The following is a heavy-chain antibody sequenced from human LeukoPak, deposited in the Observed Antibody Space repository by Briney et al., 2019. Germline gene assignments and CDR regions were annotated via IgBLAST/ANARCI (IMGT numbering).Heavy chain of an antibody. CDR2: ISSSGSTI. V-gene: IGHV3-11*01. Sequence: GGSLRLSCVTSGFSVSNNYMSWVRQAPGKGLEWVSYISSSGSTIYYADSVKGRFTISRDNAKNSLYLQMNSLRAEDTAVYYCAREDYYDSSGYPPFDYWGQGTLVTVSS. CDR1: GFSVSNNY. J-gene: IGHJ4*02. CDR3: AREDYYDSSGYPPFDY. D-gene: IGHD3-22*01.